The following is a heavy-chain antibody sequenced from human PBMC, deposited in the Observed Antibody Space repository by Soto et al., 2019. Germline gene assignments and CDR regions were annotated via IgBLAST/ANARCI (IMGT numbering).Heavy chain of an antibody. V-gene: IGHV3-48*01. CDR2: ISSSSSTI. CDR1: GFTFSSYS. D-gene: IGHD5-18*01. J-gene: IGHJ4*02. Sequence: EVQLVESGGGLVQPGGSLRLSCAASGFTFSSYSMNWVRQAPGKGLEWVSYISSSSSTIYYADSVKGRFTISRDNAKNSLYLQMNSLRAEDTAVNYCARDSGYSYGPFDYWGQGTLVTVSS. CDR3: ARDSGYSYGPFDY.